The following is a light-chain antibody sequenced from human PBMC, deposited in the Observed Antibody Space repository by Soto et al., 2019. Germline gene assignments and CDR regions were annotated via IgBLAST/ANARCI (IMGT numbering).Light chain of an antibody. CDR3: SSYSGSSTCVV. CDR2: DVS. J-gene: IGLJ2*01. V-gene: IGLV2-14*01. Sequence: QSALTQPASVSGSPGQSITISCTGTSSDVGGYNHVSWYQQHPGKAPKLMIYDVSNRPSGVSNRFSGSKSGNTASLTISGLQAEDEADYYCSSYSGSSTCVVFGGGTKLTVL. CDR1: SSDVGGYNH.